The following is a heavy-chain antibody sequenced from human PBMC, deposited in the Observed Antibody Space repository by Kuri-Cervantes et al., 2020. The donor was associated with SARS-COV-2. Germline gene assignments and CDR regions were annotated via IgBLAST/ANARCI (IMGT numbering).Heavy chain of an antibody. CDR1: GGSFSGYY. CDR3: ARGGPYGDYGAYYYYGMDV. V-gene: IGHV4-34*01. CDR2: INHSGST. D-gene: IGHD4-17*01. Sequence: GSLRLSCAVHGGSFSGYYWSWIRQPPGKGLEWIGEINHSGSTNYNPSLKSRVTISVDTSKNQFSLKLSSVTAADTAVYYCARGGPYGDYGAYYYYGMDVWGQGTTVTVSS. J-gene: IGHJ6*02.